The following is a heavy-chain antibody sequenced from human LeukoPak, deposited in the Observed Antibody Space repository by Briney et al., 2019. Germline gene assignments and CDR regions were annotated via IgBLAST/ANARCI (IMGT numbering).Heavy chain of an antibody. Sequence: SETLSLTCTVSGGSISSYYWSWIRQPPGKGLEWIGYIYYSGSTNYNPSLKSRVTISVDTSKNQFSLMLSSVTAADTAVYYCARASFEGVQDAFDIWGQGTMVTVSS. D-gene: IGHD3-9*01. CDR3: ARASFEGVQDAFDI. J-gene: IGHJ3*02. CDR2: IYYSGST. V-gene: IGHV4-59*01. CDR1: GGSISSYY.